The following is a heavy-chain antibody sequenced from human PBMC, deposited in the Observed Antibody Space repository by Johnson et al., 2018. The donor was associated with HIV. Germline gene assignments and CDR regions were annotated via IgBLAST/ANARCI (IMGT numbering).Heavy chain of an antibody. CDR3: AREEQQLWLRGGLDI. CDR2: ISYDGSNK. D-gene: IGHD5-18*01. CDR1: GFTFSSYA. Sequence: QMQLVESGGGVVQPGRSLRLSCAASGFTFSSYAMHWVRQAPGKGLEWVAVISYDGSNKYYADSVKGRFTISRDNSKNTLYLQMNSLRAEDTAVYYCAREEQQLWLRGGLDIWGQGTMVTVSS. V-gene: IGHV3-30*03. J-gene: IGHJ3*02.